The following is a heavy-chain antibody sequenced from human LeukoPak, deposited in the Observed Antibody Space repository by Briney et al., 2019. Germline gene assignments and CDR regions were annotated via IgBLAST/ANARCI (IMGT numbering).Heavy chain of an antibody. CDR2: ISSSSSYI. D-gene: IGHD3-22*01. CDR3: ARKGEDSSGYYYALNNDAFDI. V-gene: IGHV3-21*01. Sequence: KPGGSLRLSCAASGFTFSSYSMNWVRQAPGKGLEWVSSISSSSSYIYYADSVKGRFTISRDNAKNSLYLQMNSLRAEDTAVYYCARKGEDSSGYYYALNNDAFDIWGQGTMVTVSS. CDR1: GFTFSSYS. J-gene: IGHJ3*02.